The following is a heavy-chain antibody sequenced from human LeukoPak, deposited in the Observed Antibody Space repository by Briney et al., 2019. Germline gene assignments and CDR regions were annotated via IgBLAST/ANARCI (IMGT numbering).Heavy chain of an antibody. Sequence: SVKVSCKASGGTFSSYAIRWVRQAPGQGLEWMGRIIPILGIANYAQKFQGRVTITADKSTSTAYMELSSLRSEDTAVYYCARGRGTTILSACDYWGQGTLVTVSS. CDR2: IIPILGIA. V-gene: IGHV1-69*04. J-gene: IGHJ4*02. CDR3: ARGRGTTILSACDY. D-gene: IGHD1-1*01. CDR1: GGTFSSYA.